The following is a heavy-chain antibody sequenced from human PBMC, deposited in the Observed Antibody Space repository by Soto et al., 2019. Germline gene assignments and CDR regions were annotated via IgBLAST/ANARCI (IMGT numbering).Heavy chain of an antibody. D-gene: IGHD6-13*01. CDR2: VFYTGNT. Sequence: QVQLQESGPGLVKPSETLSLTCTVSRGSVTNYYWSWVRQSPGKGLEWMGYVFYTGNTNYNLSLKSRVNISVDTSKNQISLKLSSVTTADTAVYFCARGGAGNTKHFDYWGQGTLVTVS. CDR3: ARGGAGNTKHFDY. CDR1: RGSVTNYY. V-gene: IGHV4-59*02. J-gene: IGHJ4*02.